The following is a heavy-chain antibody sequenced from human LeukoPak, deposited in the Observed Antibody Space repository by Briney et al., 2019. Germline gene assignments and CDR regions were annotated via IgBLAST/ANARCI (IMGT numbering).Heavy chain of an antibody. CDR1: GGSFSGYY. CDR3: ARLEVAATQNAFDI. Sequence: SETLSLTCAVYGGSFSGYYWSWIRQPPGKGLEWIGEINHSGSTNYSPSLKSRVTISVDTSKNQFSLKLSSVTAADTAVYYCARLEVAATQNAFDIWGQGTMVTVSS. D-gene: IGHD2-15*01. J-gene: IGHJ3*02. CDR2: INHSGST. V-gene: IGHV4-34*01.